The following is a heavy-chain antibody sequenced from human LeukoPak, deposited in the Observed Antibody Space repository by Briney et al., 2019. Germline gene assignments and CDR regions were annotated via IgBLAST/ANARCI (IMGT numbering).Heavy chain of an antibody. CDR1: GFTFSSYG. V-gene: IGHV3-30*02. CDR2: IWYDGSNK. D-gene: IGHD2-2*01. J-gene: IGHJ4*02. CDR3: AKEGICSSTSCPFDY. Sequence: GGSLRLSCAASGFTFSSYGMHWVRQAPGKGLEWVAVIWYDGSNKYYADSVKGRFTISRDNSKNTLYLQMNSLRAEDTAVYYCAKEGICSSTSCPFDYWGQGTLVTVSS.